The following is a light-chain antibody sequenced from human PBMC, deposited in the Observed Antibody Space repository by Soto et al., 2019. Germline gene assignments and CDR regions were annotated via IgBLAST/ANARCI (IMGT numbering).Light chain of an antibody. Sequence: DIQLTQSPSFLSASIGESVTITCRASQVISTSLAWYQVKPGKAPKLLIYAASTLESGVPSRFSATVSGTEFSLPIHSLQPEDFATYYCQQLFDSPITFGQGTRM. J-gene: IGKJ5*01. CDR1: QVISTS. CDR2: AAS. CDR3: QQLFDSPIT. V-gene: IGKV1-9*01.